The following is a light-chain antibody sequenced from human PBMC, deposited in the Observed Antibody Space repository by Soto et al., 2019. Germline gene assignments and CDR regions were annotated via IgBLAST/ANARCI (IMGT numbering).Light chain of an antibody. V-gene: IGKV3-11*01. CDR3: QQRSKRPIT. CDR1: QSVSSF. J-gene: IGKJ5*01. Sequence: ESVLSQSPGTLSLSPGERVTLTCRASQSVSSFLAWYQQKPGQAPRLLIYDASNRATSIPARFSGSGSGTDFTLTISILEPEYFVVYCYQQRSKRPITFGQGTRLEIK. CDR2: DAS.